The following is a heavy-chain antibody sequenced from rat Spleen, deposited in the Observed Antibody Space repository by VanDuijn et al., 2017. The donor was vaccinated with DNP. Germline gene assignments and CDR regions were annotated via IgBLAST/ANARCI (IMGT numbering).Heavy chain of an antibody. J-gene: IGHJ4*01. CDR2: ISTGGGNT. V-gene: IGHV5-25*01. Sequence: EVQLVDSGGGLVQPGRSLKLSCAASGFTFSDYYMAWVRQAPTKGLEWVASISTGGGNTYYRDSVKGRFTISRDNAKNTLYLQMNSLRSEDTATYYCAREEQLSLYYAMDAWGQGTSVTVSS. D-gene: IGHD1-2*01. CDR1: GFTFSDYY. CDR3: AREEQLSLYYAMDA.